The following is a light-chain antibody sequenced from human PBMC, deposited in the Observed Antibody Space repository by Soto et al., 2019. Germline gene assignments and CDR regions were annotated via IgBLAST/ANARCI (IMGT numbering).Light chain of an antibody. J-gene: IGKJ5*01. CDR1: QSISSY. V-gene: IGKV1-39*01. Sequence: DIQMPQSPSTLSGSVGDRVTITCRASQSISSYLNWYQQKPGKAPKLLIYAASSSQSGVPSRFSGSGSGTDFTLTISSLQPEDFATYYCQQSYSTPITFGQGTRLEIK. CDR3: QQSYSTPIT. CDR2: AAS.